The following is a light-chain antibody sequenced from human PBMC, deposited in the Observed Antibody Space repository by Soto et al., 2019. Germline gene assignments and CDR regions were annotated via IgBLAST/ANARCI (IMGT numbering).Light chain of an antibody. CDR1: QTISSW. CDR3: QQYNSYSEA. Sequence: DIQMTQSPSTLSGSVGDRVTITCRASQTISSWLAWYQQKPGKAPKLLIYKASTLKSGVPSRFSGSGSGTEFTLTISSLQPDDFATYYCQQYNSYSEAFGQGTKVALK. V-gene: IGKV1-5*03. CDR2: KAS. J-gene: IGKJ1*01.